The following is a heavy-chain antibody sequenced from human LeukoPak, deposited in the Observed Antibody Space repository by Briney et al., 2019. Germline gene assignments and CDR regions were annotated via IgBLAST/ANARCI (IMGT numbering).Heavy chain of an antibody. Sequence: PGGSLRLSCAASGFTFSSYSMHWVRQAPGKGLEWVALTSYDGSNKYYADSVKGRFTISRDNSKNTLYLQMNSLRAEDTAMYYCAKDNRDYYIDYWGQGTLVTVSS. D-gene: IGHD3-10*01. V-gene: IGHV3-30-3*01. CDR3: AKDNRDYYIDY. J-gene: IGHJ4*02. CDR1: GFTFSSYS. CDR2: TSYDGSNK.